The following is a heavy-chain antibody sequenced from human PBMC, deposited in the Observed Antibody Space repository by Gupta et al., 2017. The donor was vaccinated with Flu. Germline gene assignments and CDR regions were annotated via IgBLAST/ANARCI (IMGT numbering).Heavy chain of an antibody. D-gene: IGHD3-9*01. J-gene: IGHJ4*02. CDR3: ARRYDYFDY. V-gene: IGHV1-3*04. CDR2: INTDNGHT. Sequence: QVQLVQSGAEVKKPGGSVKVSCQASGYTFTNYIIHWVRQAPGQRLEWMGWINTDNGHTKHSQKFQGRVTFTKVTSASTAYMELSALTPEDTAVYYCARRYDYFDYWGQGTLVRVSS. CDR1: GYTFTNYI.